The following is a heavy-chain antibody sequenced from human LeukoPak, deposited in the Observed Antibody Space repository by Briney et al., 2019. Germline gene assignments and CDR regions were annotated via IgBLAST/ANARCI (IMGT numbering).Heavy chain of an antibody. V-gene: IGHV4-39*01. D-gene: IGHD1-26*01. CDR2: VYYSGSA. Sequence: PSETLSLTCTVSGGSISSSSYYWGWTRQPPGKGLEWIGSVYYSGSAYYNPSLKSRVTISVDTSKNQFSLKLSSVTAADTAVYYCASIVGATPNDAFDIWGQGTMVTVSS. J-gene: IGHJ3*02. CDR3: ASIVGATPNDAFDI. CDR1: GGSISSSSYY.